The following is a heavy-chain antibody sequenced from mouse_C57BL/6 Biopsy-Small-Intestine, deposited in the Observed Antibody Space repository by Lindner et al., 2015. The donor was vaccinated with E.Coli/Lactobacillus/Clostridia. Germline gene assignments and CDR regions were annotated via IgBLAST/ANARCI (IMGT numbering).Heavy chain of an antibody. CDR2: FDPGSGNK. Sequence: VQLQESGAELVKPGASVKLSCKASGYTFTEYSIHWAKQRSGQGLEWIGWFDPGSGNKKYNEKFKDKATLTADKSSSTVYMGLSRLTSEDSAVYFCARHEEGRWFAYWGQGTLVTVSA. CDR3: ARHEEGRWFAY. CDR1: GYTFTEYS. J-gene: IGHJ3*01. V-gene: IGHV1-62-2*01.